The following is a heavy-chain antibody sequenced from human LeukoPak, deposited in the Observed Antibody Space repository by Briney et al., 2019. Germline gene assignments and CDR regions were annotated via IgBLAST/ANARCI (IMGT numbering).Heavy chain of an antibody. J-gene: IGHJ3*02. V-gene: IGHV3-23*01. CDR1: GLTFSSYA. D-gene: IGHD6-19*01. Sequence: GGSLRLSCAASGLTFSSYAMTWVRQAPGKGLEWVSVISGSGGSTYYADSVKGRFTISRDNSKTTLYLQMNSLRAEDTAVYYCAKLRSSGPRGAFDIWGQGTMVTVSS. CDR2: ISGSGGST. CDR3: AKLRSSGPRGAFDI.